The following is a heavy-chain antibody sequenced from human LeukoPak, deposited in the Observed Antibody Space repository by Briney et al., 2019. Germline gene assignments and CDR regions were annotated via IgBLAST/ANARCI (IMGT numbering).Heavy chain of an antibody. CDR2: ISSSSSTI. CDR3: ARAPLSSGRGSYLFDP. Sequence: GGSLRLSCAASGFTFSSYAMSWVRQVPGKGLEWVSYISSSSSTIYYADSVKGRFTISRDNAKNSLYLQMNSLRAEDTAVYYCARAPLSSGRGSYLFDPWGQGTLVTVSS. D-gene: IGHD6-19*01. V-gene: IGHV3-48*01. J-gene: IGHJ5*02. CDR1: GFTFSSYA.